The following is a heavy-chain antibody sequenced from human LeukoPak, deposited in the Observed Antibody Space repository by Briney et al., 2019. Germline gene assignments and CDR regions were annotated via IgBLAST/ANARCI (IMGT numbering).Heavy chain of an antibody. V-gene: IGHV4-59*12. D-gene: IGHD3-22*01. CDR2: IYYSGST. J-gene: IGHJ4*02. CDR1: GGSISSYY. CDR3: ARDPGGSSGYYPMSFDY. Sequence: SETLSPTCTVSGGSISSYYWSWIRQPPGKGLEWIGYIYYSGSTNYNPSLKSRVTISVDTSKNQFSLKLSSVTAADTAVYYCARDPGGSSGYYPMSFDYWGQGTLVTVSS.